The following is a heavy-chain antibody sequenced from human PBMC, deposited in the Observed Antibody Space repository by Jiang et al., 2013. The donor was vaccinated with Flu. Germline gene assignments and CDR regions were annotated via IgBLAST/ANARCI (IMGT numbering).Heavy chain of an antibody. CDR1: GFSFKDYA. Sequence: GLVQPGGSLRLSCSASGFSFKDYAMHWARQAPGKGLQYVSAVSTSGGTTYYGDAVKGRFTISRDNSKNTVYLQMSSLTIEDTAIYYCVKGSIAAAGIIDYYYFGMDVWGPGTPVTVSS. CDR3: VKGSIAAAGIIDYYYFGMDV. D-gene: IGHD6-13*01. V-gene: IGHV3-64D*08. CDR2: VSTSGGTT. J-gene: IGHJ6*02.